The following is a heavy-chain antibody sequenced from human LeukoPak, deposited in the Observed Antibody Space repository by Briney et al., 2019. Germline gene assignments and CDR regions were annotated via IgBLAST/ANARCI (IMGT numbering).Heavy chain of an antibody. CDR1: GGTFSSYA. Sequence: SVKVSCKASGGTFSSYAISWVRRAPGQGLEWMGRIIPIFGTANYAQKFQGRVTITTDESTSTAYMELSSLRSEDTAVYYCAREAAGLGGYYFDYWGQGTLVTVSS. CDR2: IIPIFGTA. V-gene: IGHV1-69*05. D-gene: IGHD6-13*01. J-gene: IGHJ4*02. CDR3: AREAAGLGGYYFDY.